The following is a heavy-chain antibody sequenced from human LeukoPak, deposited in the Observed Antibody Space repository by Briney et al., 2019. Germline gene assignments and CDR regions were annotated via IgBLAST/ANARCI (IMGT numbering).Heavy chain of an antibody. CDR3: ARATYSSSSSYYYYYYYMDV. CDR2: INHSGST. D-gene: IGHD6-6*01. CDR1: GGSFSGYY. J-gene: IGHJ6*03. Sequence: SETLSLTCAVYGGSFSGYYWSWIRQPPGKGLEWIGEINHSGSTNYNPSLKSRVTISVDTSKNQFSLKLSSVTAADTAVYYCARATYSSSSSYYYYYYYMDVWGKGTTVTVSS. V-gene: IGHV4-34*01.